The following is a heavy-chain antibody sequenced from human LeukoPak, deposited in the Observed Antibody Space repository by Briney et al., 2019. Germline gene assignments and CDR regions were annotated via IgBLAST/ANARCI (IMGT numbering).Heavy chain of an antibody. CDR1: GFTFSDYW. V-gene: IGHV3-74*01. CDR3: AKTYGMDV. Sequence: GGSLRLSCAASGFTFSDYWMHWVRQAPGKGLVWVSIINTDTRGTYYADSVKGRFTISRDNSKNTLYLQMNSLRAEDTAVYYCAKTYGMDVWGQGTTVTVSS. CDR2: INTDTRGT. J-gene: IGHJ6*02.